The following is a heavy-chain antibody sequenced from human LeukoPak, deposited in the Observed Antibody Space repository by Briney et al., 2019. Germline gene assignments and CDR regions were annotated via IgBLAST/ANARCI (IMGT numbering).Heavy chain of an antibody. CDR2: IATTDSHI. J-gene: IGHJ4*02. D-gene: IGHD6-13*01. CDR3: ARSYSGTWGQMDY. Sequence: GGSLRLSCAASGFTFSYYYMSWIRQAPGEGLEWISYIATTDSHIYYADSVKGRFTISRDNANNSLYLHMHSLRADDTAMYYCARSYSGTWGQMDYWGQGTLVTVSS. V-gene: IGHV3-11*01. CDR1: GFTFSYYY.